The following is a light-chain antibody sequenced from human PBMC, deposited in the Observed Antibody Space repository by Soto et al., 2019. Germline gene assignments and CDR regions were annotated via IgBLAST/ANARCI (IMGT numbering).Light chain of an antibody. J-gene: IGLJ1*01. CDR3: SSYTTGGSYV. CDR1: SRDVGGYNS. Sequence: QSVLTQPASVSGSPGLSIAISCTGTSRDVGGYNSVSWYQQQPGKVPKLMIYDVSNRPSGVSNRFSGSKSGNTASLTISGLQAEDDGDYYCSSYTTGGSYVFGTGTKLTVL. CDR2: DVS. V-gene: IGLV2-14*01.